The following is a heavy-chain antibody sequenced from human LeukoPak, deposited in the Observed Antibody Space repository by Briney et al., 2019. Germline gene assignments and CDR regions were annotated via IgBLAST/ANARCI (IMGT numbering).Heavy chain of an antibody. CDR2: IYYSGST. V-gene: IGHV4-39*01. CDR3: ASANYYDSSGYYYVLYFDY. Sequence: SETLSLTCTVSGGSISSSSYYWGWIRQPPGKGLEWIGSIYYSGSTYYDPSLKSRVTISVDTSKNQFSLKLSSVTAADTAVYYFASANYYDSSGYYYVLYFDYWGQGTLVTVSS. J-gene: IGHJ4*02. CDR1: GGSISSSSYY. D-gene: IGHD3-22*01.